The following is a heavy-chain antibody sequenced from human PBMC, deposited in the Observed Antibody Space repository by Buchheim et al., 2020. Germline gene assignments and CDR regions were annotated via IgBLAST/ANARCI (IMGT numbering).Heavy chain of an antibody. CDR2: ISGSGGST. J-gene: IGHJ4*02. D-gene: IGHD3-3*01. Sequence: EVQLLESGGGLVQPGGSLRLSCAASGFTFSSYAMSWVRQAPGKGLEWVSAISGSGGSTYYADSVKGRFTISSENSKNTLYLQMNSLRAEDTAVYYCAKDQGEEDGIFGVVHYWGQGTL. CDR1: GFTFSSYA. V-gene: IGHV3-23*01. CDR3: AKDQGEEDGIFGVVHY.